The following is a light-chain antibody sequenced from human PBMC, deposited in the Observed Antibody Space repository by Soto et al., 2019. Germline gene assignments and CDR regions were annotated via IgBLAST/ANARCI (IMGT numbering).Light chain of an antibody. CDR1: GSSIGTNT. V-gene: IGLV1-44*01. Sequence: LTQPPSASGAPGQRVTISCSGSGSSIGTNTVNWYRQLPGTAPKLLIYGNNQRPSGVPDRFSGSKSGTSASLAISGLQSEDEAEYYCAAWDGSLNNVLFGGGTKVTVL. CDR2: GNN. J-gene: IGLJ2*01. CDR3: AAWDGSLNNVL.